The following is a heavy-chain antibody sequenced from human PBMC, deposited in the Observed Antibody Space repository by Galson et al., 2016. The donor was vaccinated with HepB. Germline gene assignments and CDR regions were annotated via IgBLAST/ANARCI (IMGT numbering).Heavy chain of an antibody. Sequence: SLRLSCAASGFTFSSYAMSWVRQAPGKGLEWVSVISGSGGSTYYADSVKGRFTISRDNSKNTLYLQMNSLRAEDTAVYYCAKSLRYFDWLLACGMDVWGQGTTVTVSS. CDR3: AKSLRYFDWLLACGMDV. J-gene: IGHJ6*02. CDR2: ISGSGGST. V-gene: IGHV3-23*01. CDR1: GFTFSSYA. D-gene: IGHD3-9*01.